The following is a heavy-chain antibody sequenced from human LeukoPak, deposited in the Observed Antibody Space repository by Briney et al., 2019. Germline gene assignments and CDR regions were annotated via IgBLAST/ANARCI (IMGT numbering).Heavy chain of an antibody. CDR2: IYPGVSDT. D-gene: IGHD3-3*01. CDR3: ARASALYDFWSGSQSVSDY. J-gene: IGHJ4*02. CDR1: GYSFTSYW. Sequence: GESLKISCKGSGYSFTSYWIGWVRQMPGKGLERMGIIYPGVSDTRYSPSFQGQVTISADKSINTAYVQWTNLKASDTAMFYCARASALYDFWSGSQSVSDYWGQGTLGTVSS. V-gene: IGHV5-51*01.